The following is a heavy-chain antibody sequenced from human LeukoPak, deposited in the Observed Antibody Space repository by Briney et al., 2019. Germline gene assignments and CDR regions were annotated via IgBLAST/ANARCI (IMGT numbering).Heavy chain of an antibody. Sequence: EASVKVSCKASGGTFSSYAISWVRQAPGQGLEWMGGIIPIFGTANYAQKFQGRVTITADESTSTAYMELSSLRSEDTAVYYCARAYSSSSDNWFDPWGQGTLVTVSS. CDR1: GGTFSSYA. CDR3: ARAYSSSSDNWFDP. D-gene: IGHD6-6*01. CDR2: IIPIFGTA. J-gene: IGHJ5*02. V-gene: IGHV1-69*13.